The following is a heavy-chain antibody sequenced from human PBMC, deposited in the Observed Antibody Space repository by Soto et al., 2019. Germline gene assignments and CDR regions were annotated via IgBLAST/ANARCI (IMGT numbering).Heavy chain of an antibody. CDR1: GFTFSSYA. CDR3: AREIGVITFDY. CDR2: ISYDGSNK. V-gene: IGHV3-30-3*01. J-gene: IGHJ4*02. Sequence: ESGGGVVQPGRSLRLSCAASGFTFSSYAMHWVRQAPGKGLEWVAVISYDGSNKYYADSVKGRFTISRDNSKNTLYLQMNSLRAEDTAVYYCAREIGVITFDYWGQGTLVTVSS. D-gene: IGHD3-22*01.